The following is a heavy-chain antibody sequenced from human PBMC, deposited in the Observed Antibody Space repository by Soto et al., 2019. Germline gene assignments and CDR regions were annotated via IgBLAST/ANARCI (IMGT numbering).Heavy chain of an antibody. V-gene: IGHV3-21*04. J-gene: IGHJ5*02. CDR2: ISSTTNYI. CDR1: GFTYTRYS. CDR3: VRGGHGSGSYLGSS. D-gene: IGHD3-10*01. Sequence: GGSLRLSCAASGFTYTRYSMNWVRQAPGKGLEWVSSISSTTNYIYYGDSMKGRFTISRDNAKNSVYLQMDSLRVEDTAVYYCVRGGHGSGSYLGSSWGQGMLVTVSS.